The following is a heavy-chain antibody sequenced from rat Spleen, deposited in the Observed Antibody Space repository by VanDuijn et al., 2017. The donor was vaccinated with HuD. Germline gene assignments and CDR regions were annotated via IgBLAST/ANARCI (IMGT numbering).Heavy chain of an antibody. J-gene: IGHJ2*01. CDR3: VRQGNRWHDY. CDR1: GFTFNNYW. V-gene: IGHV5-31*01. CDR2: ISPDGGNT. Sequence: EVQLVESGGGLVQPGRSLKLSCVASGFTFNNYWMTWIRQAPGKGLEWVASISPDGGNTYYRDSVRGRFTVSRDYAKNTLYLQMDSLRSEDTATYYCVRQGNRWHDYWGQGAMVIVSS.